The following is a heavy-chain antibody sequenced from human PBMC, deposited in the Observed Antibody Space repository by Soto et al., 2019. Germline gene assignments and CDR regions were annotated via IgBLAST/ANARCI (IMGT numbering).Heavy chain of an antibody. D-gene: IGHD6-13*01. CDR2: ISAYNGNT. CDR1: GYTFTSYG. Sequence: GASVEVSCKASGYTFTSYGISWVRQAPGQGLEWMGWISAYNGNTNYAQKLQGRVTMTTDTSTSTAYMELRSLRSDDTAVYYCARGLRGIAAAGPAPDAFDSWGQGTMVTVSS. CDR3: ARGLRGIAAAGPAPDAFDS. V-gene: IGHV1-18*01. J-gene: IGHJ3*02.